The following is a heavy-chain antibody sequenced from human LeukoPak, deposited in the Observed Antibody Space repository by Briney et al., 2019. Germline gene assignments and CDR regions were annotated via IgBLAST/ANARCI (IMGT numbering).Heavy chain of an antibody. CDR3: ARNIAAADHYYYYYMDV. Sequence: GRSLRLSCAASGFTFSSYAMHWVRQAPGKGLEWVVVISYDGSNKYYADSVKGRFTISRDNSKNTLYLQMNSLRAEDTAVYYCARNIAAADHYYYYYMDVWGKGTTVTVSS. D-gene: IGHD6-13*01. J-gene: IGHJ6*03. CDR2: ISYDGSNK. CDR1: GFTFSSYA. V-gene: IGHV3-30*01.